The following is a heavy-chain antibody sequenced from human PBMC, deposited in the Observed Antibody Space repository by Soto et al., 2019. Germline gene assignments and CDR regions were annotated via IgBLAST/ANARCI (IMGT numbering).Heavy chain of an antibody. Sequence: PSETLSLTWTVSGGSVSSGSYFWSWIRQPPGKGLEWIGYFYYSGSTKYNPSLRSRVTILQDMSKNQFSLKVSSVTAADTAVYYCAREGRMGTFDYWGQGALVTVSS. CDR3: AREGRMGTFDY. D-gene: IGHD1-1*01. V-gene: IGHV4-61*01. J-gene: IGHJ4*02. CDR1: GGSVSSGSYF. CDR2: FYYSGST.